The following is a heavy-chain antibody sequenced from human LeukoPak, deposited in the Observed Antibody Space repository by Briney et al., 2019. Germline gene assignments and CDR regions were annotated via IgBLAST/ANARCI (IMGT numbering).Heavy chain of an antibody. D-gene: IGHD6-19*01. Sequence: PGGSLRLSCAASGFTSCGYDMDGVPRAPGKGLEWVSYISSSGSTIYYADSVKGRFTISRDNAKNSMYLQMNSLRAEDTAVYYCASHSAWYLRSLDYWGQGTLVTVSS. J-gene: IGHJ4*02. CDR1: GFTSCGYD. CDR3: ASHSAWYLRSLDY. V-gene: IGHV3-48*03. CDR2: ISSSGSTI.